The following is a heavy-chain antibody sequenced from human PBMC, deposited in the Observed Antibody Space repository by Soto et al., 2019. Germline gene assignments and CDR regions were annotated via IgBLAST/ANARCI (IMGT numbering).Heavy chain of an antibody. CDR2: MNPNSGNT. J-gene: IGHJ6*02. Sequence: RASVKVSCKASGYTFTSYDINWVRQATGQGLEWMGWMNPNSGNTGYAQKFQGRVTMTRNTSISTAYMELSSLRSEDTAVYYCARTLTMVRGVPYYYYGMDVWGQGTTVTVSS. V-gene: IGHV1-8*01. D-gene: IGHD3-10*01. CDR3: ARTLTMVRGVPYYYYGMDV. CDR1: GYTFTSYD.